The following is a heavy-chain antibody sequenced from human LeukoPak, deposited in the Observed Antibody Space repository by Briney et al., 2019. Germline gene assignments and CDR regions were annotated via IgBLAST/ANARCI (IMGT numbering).Heavy chain of an antibody. D-gene: IGHD4-17*01. CDR2: IYHSGST. J-gene: IGHJ4*02. CDR1: GYSTSSGYY. Sequence: SETLSLTCAVSGYSTSSGYYWGWIRQPPGKGLEWIGGIYHSGSTYYNPSLKSRVTILVDTSKNQFSLKLSSVTAADTAVYYCARNTGRYGDYLLDYWGQGTLVTVSS. V-gene: IGHV4-38-2*01. CDR3: ARNTGRYGDYLLDY.